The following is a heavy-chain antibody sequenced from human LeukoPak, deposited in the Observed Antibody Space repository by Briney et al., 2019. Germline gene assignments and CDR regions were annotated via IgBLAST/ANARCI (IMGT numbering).Heavy chain of an antibody. CDR2: IIPIFGTA. CDR3: ARGPTVIYYYYYMDV. Sequence: ASVKVSCKASGYTFTSYGISWVRQAPGQGLEWMGGIIPIFGTANYAQKFQGRVTITADESTSTAYMELSSLRSEDTAVYYCARGPTVIYYYYYMDVWGKGTTVTVSS. CDR1: GYTFTSYG. J-gene: IGHJ6*03. D-gene: IGHD4-17*01. V-gene: IGHV1-69*13.